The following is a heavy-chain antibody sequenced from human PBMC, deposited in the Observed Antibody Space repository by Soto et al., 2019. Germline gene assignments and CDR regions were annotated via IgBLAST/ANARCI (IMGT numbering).Heavy chain of an antibody. J-gene: IGHJ5*02. CDR2: IYYSGST. V-gene: IGHV4-59*08. CDR3: ARLYNGWFDP. CDR1: GGSISSYY. D-gene: IGHD3-10*01. Sequence: TSETLSLTCTVSGGSISSYYWSWIRQPPGKGLEWIGYIYYSGSTDYNPSLKSRVTISVDTSKNQFSLKLSSVTAADTAVYYCARLYNGWFDPWGQGTLVTVSS.